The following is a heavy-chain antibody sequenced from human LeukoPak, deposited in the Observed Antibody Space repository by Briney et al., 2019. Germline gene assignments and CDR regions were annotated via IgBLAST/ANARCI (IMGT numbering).Heavy chain of an antibody. CDR2: IYYSGST. CDR3: ARVANDYGDRCFDY. J-gene: IGHJ4*02. V-gene: IGHV4-59*01. Sequence: SETLSLTCTVSGGSISSYYWSWIRQPPGKGLEWIGYIYYSGSTNYNPSLKSRVTISVDTSKNQFSLKLSSVTAADTAVYYCARVANDYGDRCFDYWGQGTLVTVSS. D-gene: IGHD4-17*01. CDR1: GGSISSYY.